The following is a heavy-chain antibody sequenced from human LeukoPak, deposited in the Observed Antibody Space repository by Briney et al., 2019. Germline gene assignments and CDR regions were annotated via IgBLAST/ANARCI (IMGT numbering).Heavy chain of an antibody. CDR3: ARGGPRDGYPQGYFDY. CDR1: GGSISSSSYY. V-gene: IGHV4-39*07. Sequence: PSETLSLTCTVSGGSISSSSYYWGWIRQPPGKGLEWIGSIYYSGSTYYNPSLKSRVTISVDTSKNQFSLKLSSVTAADTAVYYCARGGPRDGYPQGYFDYWGQGTLVTVSS. D-gene: IGHD5-24*01. J-gene: IGHJ4*02. CDR2: IYYSGST.